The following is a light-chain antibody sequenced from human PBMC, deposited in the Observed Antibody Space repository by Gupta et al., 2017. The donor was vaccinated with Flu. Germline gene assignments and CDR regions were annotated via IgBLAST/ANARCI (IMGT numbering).Light chain of an antibody. CDR1: QSISSY. J-gene: IGKJ3*01. CDR2: STS. Sequence: PSSLSASVGDRVTITCRASQSISSYLNWYQQKPGKAPKLLIQSTSSLQSGVPSRFSGSGSGTDFTLTIRSLQPEDFAIYYCQQSYSIPKTFGHGTKVDIK. V-gene: IGKV1-39*01. CDR3: QQSYSIPKT.